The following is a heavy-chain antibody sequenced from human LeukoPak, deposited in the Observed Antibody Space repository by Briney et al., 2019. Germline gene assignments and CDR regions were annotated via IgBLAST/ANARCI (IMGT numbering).Heavy chain of an antibody. CDR1: GITLSNYG. D-gene: IGHD3-16*01. V-gene: IGHV3-23*01. CDR2: ISDSGGRT. Sequence: GGSLRLSCAVSGITLSNYGMSWVRQAPGKGLEGVAGISDSGGRTIYADSVKGRFTISRDNPKNTLYLQMNSLRAEDTAVYYCARLVGVSPLDYWGKGTPVTVSS. J-gene: IGHJ4*02. CDR3: ARLVGVSPLDY.